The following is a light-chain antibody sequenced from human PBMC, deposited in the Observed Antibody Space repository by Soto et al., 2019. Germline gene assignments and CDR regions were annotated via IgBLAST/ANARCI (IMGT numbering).Light chain of an antibody. J-gene: IGLJ1*01. Sequence: QSVLTQPRSVSGSPGQSVTISCTGTSRDVGGYNYVSWYQQHPGKAPKLLIYDVTTRPSGVPDRFSGSRSGNTASLTISGLQTEDEADYYCCSYVGSYSYVFGTGTKVTVL. CDR3: CSYVGSYSYV. CDR1: SRDVGGYNY. CDR2: DVT. V-gene: IGLV2-11*01.